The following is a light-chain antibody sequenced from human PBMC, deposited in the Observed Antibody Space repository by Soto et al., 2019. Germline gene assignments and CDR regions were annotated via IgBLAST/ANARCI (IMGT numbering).Light chain of an antibody. J-gene: IGKJ4*01. CDR2: DAS. V-gene: IGKV3-11*01. CDR1: QSVSSY. Sequence: EIVLTQSASTLSLSPGERATLSCRASQSVSSYLAWYQQKHGQAPRLLIYDASNRATGIPARFSGSGYGTDFNLTISSLETEDFAVYYCQQRGNWPLTFGGGTKVDIK. CDR3: QQRGNWPLT.